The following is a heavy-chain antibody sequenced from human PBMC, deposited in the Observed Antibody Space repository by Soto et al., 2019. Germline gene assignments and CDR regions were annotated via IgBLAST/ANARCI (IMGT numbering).Heavy chain of an antibody. D-gene: IGHD2-15*01. Sequence: QVQLVQYGAEVKKPGASVKVSCKASGYTFTSYAMHWVRQAPGQRLEWMGWINAGNGNTKYSQKFQGRVTITRDTSARTAYMELSRLRSEDTAVYYCARALGGWPDYWGQGTLVTVSS. J-gene: IGHJ4*02. CDR3: ARALGGWPDY. V-gene: IGHV1-3*01. CDR2: INAGNGNT. CDR1: GYTFTSYA.